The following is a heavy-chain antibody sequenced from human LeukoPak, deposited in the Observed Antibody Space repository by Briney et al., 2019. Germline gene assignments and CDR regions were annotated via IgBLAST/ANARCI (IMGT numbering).Heavy chain of an antibody. CDR3: ARSYSGYDFGY. V-gene: IGHV3-74*01. J-gene: IGHJ4*02. D-gene: IGHD5-12*01. CDR2: INSDGSST. Sequence: GGCLRLSCAASGFTFSSYWMHWVRQAPGKGLVWVSRINSDGSSTSYADSVKGRFTISRDNAKNTLYLQMNSLRAEDTAVYYCARSYSGYDFGYWGQGTLVTVSS. CDR1: GFTFSSYW.